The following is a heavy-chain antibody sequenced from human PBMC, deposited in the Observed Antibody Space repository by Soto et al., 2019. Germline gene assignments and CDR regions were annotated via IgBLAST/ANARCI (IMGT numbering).Heavy chain of an antibody. CDR3: AAQYYDFWSGSSPDYYYGMDV. CDR2: IYYSGST. J-gene: IGHJ6*02. CDR1: GGSISSGDYY. V-gene: IGHV4-30-4*01. D-gene: IGHD3-3*01. Sequence: QVQLQESGPGLVKPSQTLSLTCTVSGGSISSGDYYWSWIRQPPGKGLEWIGYIYYSGSTYYNPSLXXXFTISVDTSKXXFXLXXSSVTAADTAVYYCAAQYYDFWSGSSPDYYYGMDVWGQGTTVTVSS.